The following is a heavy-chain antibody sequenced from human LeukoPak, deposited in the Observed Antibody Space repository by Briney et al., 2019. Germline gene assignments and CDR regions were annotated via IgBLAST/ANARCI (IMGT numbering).Heavy chain of an antibody. CDR3: ARASYCSSTSCPKTYYYYGMDV. D-gene: IGHD2-2*01. Sequence: NSGGSLRLSCAASGFTFSDYYMSWIRQAPGKGLEWVSYISSSGSTIYYADSVKGRFTIPRDNAKNSLYLQMNSLRAEDTAVYYCARASYCSSTSCPKTYYYYGMDVWGQGTTVTVSS. CDR1: GFTFSDYY. CDR2: ISSSGSTI. J-gene: IGHJ6*02. V-gene: IGHV3-11*01.